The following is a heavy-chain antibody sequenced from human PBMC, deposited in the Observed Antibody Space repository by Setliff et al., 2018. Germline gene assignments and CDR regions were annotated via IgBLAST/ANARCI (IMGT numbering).Heavy chain of an antibody. CDR1: GYTFTSYA. CDR3: TGRTYGHQLGDY. V-gene: IGHV3-15*01. CDR2: VRSNSVGGTT. J-gene: IGHJ4*02. Sequence: SCKASGYTFTSYAMHWVRQAPGQRLEWVARVRSNSVGGTTEYVAPVKGRFTISRDDSKDAVYLQMNDLKTEDTGVYYCTGRTYGHQLGDYWGQGTLVTVSS. D-gene: IGHD3-10*01.